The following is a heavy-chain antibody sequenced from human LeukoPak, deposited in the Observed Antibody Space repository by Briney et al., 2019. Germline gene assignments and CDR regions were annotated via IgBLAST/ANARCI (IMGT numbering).Heavy chain of an antibody. D-gene: IGHD4-17*01. J-gene: IGHJ4*02. V-gene: IGHV3-30*03. Sequence: PGGSLRLSCAASGFTFSSYGMHWVRQAPGKGLEWVTVISYDGSKKYYADSVKGRFTISRDNSKNSLYLQMNSLRAEDTAVYYCASKERYGDSPDYWGQGTLVTVSS. CDR3: ASKERYGDSPDY. CDR1: GFTFSSYG. CDR2: ISYDGSKK.